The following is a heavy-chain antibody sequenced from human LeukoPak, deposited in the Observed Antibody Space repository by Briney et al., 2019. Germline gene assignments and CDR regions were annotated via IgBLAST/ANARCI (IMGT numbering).Heavy chain of an antibody. CDR2: IYYSGST. D-gene: IGHD3-9*01. Sequence: SETLSLTCTVSGGSISSGGYYWSRIRQHPGTGLEWIGYIYYSGSTYYNPSLKSRVTISVDTSKNQFSLKLSSVTAADTAVYYCAAFRGSYDILTGYSGDDAFDIWGQGTMVTVSS. V-gene: IGHV4-31*03. CDR1: GGSISSGGYY. CDR3: AAFRGSYDILTGYSGDDAFDI. J-gene: IGHJ3*02.